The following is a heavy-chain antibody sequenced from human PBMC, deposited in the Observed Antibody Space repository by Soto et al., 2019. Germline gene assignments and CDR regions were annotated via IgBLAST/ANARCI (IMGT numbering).Heavy chain of an antibody. D-gene: IGHD3-3*01. CDR2: ISGSGSST. J-gene: IGHJ4*02. CDR3: AKDLITIFGIPDFH. CDR1: GFTFTSYA. Sequence: EVQLLESGGGSVQPGGSLRLSCAASGFTFTSYAMSWVRQAPGKGLEWVSAISGSGSSTYYADSVKGRFTISRDNSKNTLYLQMNSLRAEDTAVYYCAKDLITIFGIPDFHWGQGTLVTVSS. V-gene: IGHV3-23*01.